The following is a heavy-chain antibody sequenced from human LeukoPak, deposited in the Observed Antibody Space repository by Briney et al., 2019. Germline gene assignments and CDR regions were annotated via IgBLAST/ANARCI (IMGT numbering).Heavy chain of an antibody. CDR1: GYTFTSYY. CDR2: INPSGGST. CDR3: ARDHEMPTIPLYYFDY. J-gene: IGHJ4*02. D-gene: IGHD5-24*01. V-gene: IGHV1-46*01. Sequence: ASVKVSCKASGYTFTSYYMHWVRQAPGQGLEWMGIINPSGGSTSYAQKFQGRVTMTRDTSTSTVYMELSSLRSEDTAVYYCARDHEMPTIPLYYFDYWGQGTLVTVSS.